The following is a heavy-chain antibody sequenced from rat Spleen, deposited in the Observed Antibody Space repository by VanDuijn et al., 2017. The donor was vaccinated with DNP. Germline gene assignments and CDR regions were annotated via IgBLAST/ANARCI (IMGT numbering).Heavy chain of an antibody. Sequence: EVQLQESGPGLVKPSQSLSLTCSVTGYSITNNYWGWIRKFPGNKMEWMAYINSAGITSYNPSLKSRISITRDTSENQFFLLVKSVTTEDTGTYYCARSDVYNGFDYWGQGVMVTVSS. J-gene: IGHJ2*01. CDR2: INSAGIT. CDR1: GYSITNNY. CDR3: ARSDVYNGFDY. D-gene: IGHD1-5*01. V-gene: IGHV3-3*01.